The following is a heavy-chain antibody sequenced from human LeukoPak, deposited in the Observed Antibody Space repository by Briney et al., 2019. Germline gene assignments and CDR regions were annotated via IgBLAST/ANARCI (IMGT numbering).Heavy chain of an antibody. CDR1: GGSISSYY. Sequence: SETLSLTCTVSGGSISSYYWSWIRQPPGKGLEWIGYIYYSGSTNYNPPLKSRVTISVDTSKNQFSLKLSSVTAADTAVYYCARESPGGGFDYWGQGTLVTVSS. V-gene: IGHV4-59*01. CDR3: ARESPGGGFDY. CDR2: IYYSGST. D-gene: IGHD1-26*01. J-gene: IGHJ4*02.